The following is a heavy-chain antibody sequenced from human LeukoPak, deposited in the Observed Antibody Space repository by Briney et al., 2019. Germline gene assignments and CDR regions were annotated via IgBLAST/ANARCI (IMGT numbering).Heavy chain of an antibody. V-gene: IGHV4-59*08. CDR1: GFTFSSYA. J-gene: IGHJ6*02. CDR2: IYYSGST. CDR3: ARQEAARLGYYYYYGMDV. Sequence: GSLRLSCAASGFTFSSYAMSWVRQAPGKGLEWIGYIYYSGSTYYNPSLKSRVTISVDTSKNQFSLKLSSVTAADTAVYYCARQEAARLGYYYYYGMDVWGQGTTVTVSS. D-gene: IGHD6-6*01.